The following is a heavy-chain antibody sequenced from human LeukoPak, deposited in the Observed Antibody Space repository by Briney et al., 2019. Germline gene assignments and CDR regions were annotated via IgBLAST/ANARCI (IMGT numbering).Heavy chain of an antibody. J-gene: IGHJ4*02. D-gene: IGHD3-10*01. CDR1: EYIFTGYY. V-gene: IGHV1-46*01. CDR2: INPSGGST. Sequence: ASVKVSCKAYEYIFTGYYMHCVRQDPGQGLEWMGIINPSGGSTTYAQKFQGRVTMTRDTSTSTVYMELSSLRSEDTAVYYCSRDFYGSGSARNDYWGQGTLVTVSS. CDR3: SRDFYGSGSARNDY.